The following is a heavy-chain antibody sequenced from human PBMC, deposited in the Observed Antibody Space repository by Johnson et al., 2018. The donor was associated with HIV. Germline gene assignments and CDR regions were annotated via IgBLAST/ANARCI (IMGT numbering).Heavy chain of an antibody. CDR1: GFTFSSYA. CDR2: ISYDGSNK. V-gene: IGHV3-30-3*01. J-gene: IGHJ3*01. Sequence: QVQLVESGGGVVQPGRSLRLSCAASGFTFSSYAMHWVRQAPGKGLEWVAVISYDGSNKYYADSVKGRFTISRDNSKNTRYLQMNSLRAEDTAVYYCAREGSWGQGTMVTVSS. CDR3: AREGS. D-gene: IGHD3-10*01.